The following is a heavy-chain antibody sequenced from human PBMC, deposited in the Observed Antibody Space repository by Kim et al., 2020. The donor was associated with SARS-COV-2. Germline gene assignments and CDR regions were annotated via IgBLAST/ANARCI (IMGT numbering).Heavy chain of an antibody. J-gene: IGHJ4*02. CDR1: GYTLTELS. Sequence: ASVKVSCKVSGYTLTELSMHWVRQAPGKGLEWMGGFDPEDGETIYAQKFQGRVTMTEDTSTDTAYMELSSLRSEDTAVYYCATDLGSSWFFDYWGQGTLVTVSS. D-gene: IGHD6-13*01. V-gene: IGHV1-24*01. CDR2: FDPEDGET. CDR3: ATDLGSSWFFDY.